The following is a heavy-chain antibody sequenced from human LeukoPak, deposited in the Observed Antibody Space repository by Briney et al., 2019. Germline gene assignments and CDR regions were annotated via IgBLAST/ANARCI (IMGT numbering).Heavy chain of an antibody. V-gene: IGHV3-30*02. Sequence: PGGSLRLSCAASGFTFSSYGMHWVRQAPGKGLEWVAFIRYDGSNKYYADSVKGRFTISRDNSKNTLYLQMNSLRAEDTAVYYCAKDMDYYYDSSGYYPRGDYWGQGTLVTVSS. CDR1: GFTFSSYG. J-gene: IGHJ4*02. CDR2: IRYDGSNK. CDR3: AKDMDYYYDSSGYYPRGDY. D-gene: IGHD3-22*01.